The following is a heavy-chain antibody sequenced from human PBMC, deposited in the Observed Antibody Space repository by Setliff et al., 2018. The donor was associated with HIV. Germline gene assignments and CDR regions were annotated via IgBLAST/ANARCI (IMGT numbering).Heavy chain of an antibody. Sequence: SETLSLTCTVSGGSISSYYWSWIRQPPGKGLEWIGYIYYSGSTNYNPSLKSRVTISVDTSKNQFSLKLNSVTAADTAVYYCARETNASGSLTAYWYFDLWGRGTLVTSPQ. CDR2: IYYSGST. CDR3: ARETNASGSLTAYWYFDL. V-gene: IGHV4-59*12. D-gene: IGHD3-10*01. CDR1: GGSISSYY. J-gene: IGHJ2*01.